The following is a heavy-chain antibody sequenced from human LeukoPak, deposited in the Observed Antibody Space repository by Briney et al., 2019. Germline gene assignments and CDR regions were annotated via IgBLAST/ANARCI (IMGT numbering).Heavy chain of an antibody. V-gene: IGHV3-23*01. CDR3: AKRGVVIRVILVGFHKEAYYFDS. CDR2: ISDSGGST. CDR1: GNTLSNYG. Sequence: GGSLRLSCAVSGNTLSNYGMTWVRQAPGKGLEWVAGISDSGGSTNYADSVKGRFTISRDNPKNTLYLQMNSLRAEDTAVYFCAKRGVVIRVILVGFHKEAYYFDSWGQGALVTVSS. J-gene: IGHJ4*02. D-gene: IGHD3-22*01.